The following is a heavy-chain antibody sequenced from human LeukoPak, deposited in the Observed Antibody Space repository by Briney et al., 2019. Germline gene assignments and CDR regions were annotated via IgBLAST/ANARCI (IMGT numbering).Heavy chain of an antibody. Sequence: PSETLSLTCTVSGGSISSHYWSWIRQPPGKGLEWIGYIYYSGSTNYNPSLKSRVTISVDTSKNQFSLKLSSVTAADTAVYYCARGGGYCSGGSCQPFDYWGQGTLVTVSS. J-gene: IGHJ4*02. CDR1: GGSISSHY. D-gene: IGHD2-15*01. CDR2: IYYSGST. V-gene: IGHV4-59*11. CDR3: ARGGGYCSGGSCQPFDY.